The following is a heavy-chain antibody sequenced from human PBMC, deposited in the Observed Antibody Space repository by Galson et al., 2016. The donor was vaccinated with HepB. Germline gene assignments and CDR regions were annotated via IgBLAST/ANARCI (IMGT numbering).Heavy chain of an antibody. V-gene: IGHV3-74*03. Sequence: SLRLSCAASGFIFDNHAMSWVRQAPGKGLVWVSRITSDGSSITYADFVKGRFTVSRDNAKNTVYLQMTRLRVEDTAVYYCARDKGADTPFDYWSQGSRVTVAS. CDR2: ITSDGSSI. D-gene: IGHD3-16*01. CDR1: GFIFDNHA. J-gene: IGHJ4*02. CDR3: ARDKGADTPFDY.